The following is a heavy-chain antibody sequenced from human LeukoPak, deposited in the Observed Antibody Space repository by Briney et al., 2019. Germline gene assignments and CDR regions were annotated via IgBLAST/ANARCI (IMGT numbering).Heavy chain of an antibody. D-gene: IGHD1-14*01. CDR1: GYTFTNSD. CDR3: ARDPYHRLGPPLDL. V-gene: IGHV1-18*01. Sequence: ASVKVPCKASGYTFTNSDITWVRQAPGQGLEWMGRISTSNGDTNYAAKLQGRVTMTTDTSTSTVYMELGSLTFDDTAVYFCARDPYHRLGPPLDLWGQGTLVTVSS. CDR2: ISTSNGDT. J-gene: IGHJ5*02.